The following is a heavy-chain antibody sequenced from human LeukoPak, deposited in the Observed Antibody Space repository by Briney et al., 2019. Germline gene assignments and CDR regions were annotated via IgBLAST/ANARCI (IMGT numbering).Heavy chain of an antibody. V-gene: IGHV3-21*01. J-gene: IGHJ4*02. Sequence: PGRSLRLSCAASGFTFSSYSMTWVRQAPGKGLEWVSSISSSSSYIYYADSVKGRFTISRDNAKNSLYLQMNSLRAEDTAVYYCARDGSYGSNFDYWGQGTLVTVSS. CDR2: ISSSSSYI. CDR3: ARDGSYGSNFDY. D-gene: IGHD5-18*01. CDR1: GFTFSSYS.